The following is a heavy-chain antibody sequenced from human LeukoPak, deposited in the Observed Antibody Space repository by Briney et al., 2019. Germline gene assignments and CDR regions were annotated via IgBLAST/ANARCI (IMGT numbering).Heavy chain of an antibody. J-gene: IGHJ4*02. D-gene: IGHD3-10*01. CDR2: ISAYNGNT. CDR1: GYTFTSYG. Sequence: ASVTVSFKASGYTFTSYGISWVRQAPGQGLAGMGWISAYNGNTNYAQKLQGRVIMTTDTSTSTAYMELRSLRSDDTAVYYCAVDYGSGSYYNPLDYWGQGTLVTVSS. V-gene: IGHV1-18*01. CDR3: AVDYGSGSYYNPLDY.